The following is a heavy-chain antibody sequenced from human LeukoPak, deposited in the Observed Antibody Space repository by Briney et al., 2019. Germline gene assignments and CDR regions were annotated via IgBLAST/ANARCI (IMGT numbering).Heavy chain of an antibody. D-gene: IGHD6-13*01. Sequence: GGSLRLSCAASGFTFSSYSMNWVRQAPGKGLEWVSSISSSSSYIYYADSVKGRFTISRDNAKNSLYLQMNSLRAEDTAVYYCARDKGMSAAGTFHRTFDYWGQGTLVTVSS. CDR1: GFTFSSYS. CDR3: ARDKGMSAAGTFHRTFDY. CDR2: ISSSSSYI. V-gene: IGHV3-21*01. J-gene: IGHJ4*02.